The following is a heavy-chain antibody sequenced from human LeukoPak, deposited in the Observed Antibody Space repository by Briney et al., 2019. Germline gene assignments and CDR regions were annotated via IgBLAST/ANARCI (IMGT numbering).Heavy chain of an antibody. CDR2: INHSGST. CDR3: ARALGAVAGTDFDY. Sequence: SETLSLTCAVYGGSFSGYYWSWIRQPPGKGLEWIGEINHSGSTNYNPSLKSRVTISVDTSKNQFSLKLSSVTAADKAVYYCARALGAVAGTDFDYWGQGTLVTVSS. CDR1: GGSFSGYY. J-gene: IGHJ4*02. D-gene: IGHD6-19*01. V-gene: IGHV4-34*01.